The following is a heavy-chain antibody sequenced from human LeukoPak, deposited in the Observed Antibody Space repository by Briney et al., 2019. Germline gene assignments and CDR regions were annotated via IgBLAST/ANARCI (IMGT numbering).Heavy chain of an antibody. D-gene: IGHD4-17*01. CDR2: ISSSSSTI. J-gene: IGHJ4*02. CDR3: ARQRAGFTVTTSDY. Sequence: GGSLRLSCAASGFIFTSYSMNWVRQAPGKGLEWVSYISSSSSTIYYADSVKGRFTISRDNAKNSLYLQMDSLRAEDTAVYYCARQRAGFTVTTSDYWGQGTLVTVSS. CDR1: GFIFTSYS. V-gene: IGHV3-48*01.